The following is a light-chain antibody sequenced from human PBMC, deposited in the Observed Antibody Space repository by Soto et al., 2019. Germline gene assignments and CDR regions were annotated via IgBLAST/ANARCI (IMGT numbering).Light chain of an antibody. Sequence: DIQMTQSPSSLSASVGDRVIITCRASQGIRKYLAWYAQPQGKGPKIXIYAASTLQLGVPSRFIGSGVGAACTRTISSLQPEDVETDACRKYNSALRTFGQGTKVDIK. V-gene: IGKV1-27*01. CDR2: AAS. J-gene: IGKJ1*01. CDR1: QGIRKY. CDR3: RKYNSALRT.